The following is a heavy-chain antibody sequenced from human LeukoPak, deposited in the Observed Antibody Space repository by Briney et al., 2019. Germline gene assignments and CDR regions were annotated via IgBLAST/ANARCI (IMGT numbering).Heavy chain of an antibody. Sequence: GGSLRLSCAASGFTFSSYAMHWVRQAPGKGLEYISTINDSGGSRYYANSVRGRFTISRDNSKNTLYLQMGSLRDEDMAVYYCARGGSYPWSAVDYWGQGSLVTVSS. V-gene: IGHV3-64*01. CDR3: ARGGSYPWSAVDY. J-gene: IGHJ4*02. CDR2: INDSGGSR. CDR1: GFTFSSYA. D-gene: IGHD1-26*01.